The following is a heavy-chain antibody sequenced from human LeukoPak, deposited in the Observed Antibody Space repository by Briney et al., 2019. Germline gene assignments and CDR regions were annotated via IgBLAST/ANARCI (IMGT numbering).Heavy chain of an antibody. J-gene: IGHJ4*02. CDR2: IRYDGSNK. V-gene: IGHV3-30*02. Sequence: GGSLRLSCAASGFTFSDYYMSWIRQAPGKGLEWVAFIRYDGSNKYYADSVKGRFTISRDNSKNTLYLRMNSLRAEDTAVYYCAKSTPDYWGQGTLVTVSS. CDR1: GFTFSDYY. CDR3: AKSTPDY.